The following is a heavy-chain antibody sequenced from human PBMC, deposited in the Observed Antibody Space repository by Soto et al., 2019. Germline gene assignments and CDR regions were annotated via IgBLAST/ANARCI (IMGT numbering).Heavy chain of an antibody. Sequence: PGGSLRLSCAASGFTFISYAMHWVRQAPGKGLEWVAVISYDGSNKYYADSVKGRFTISRDNSKNTLYLQMNSLRAEDTAVYYCARDRGIQLNYYYYGMDVWGQGTTVTVSS. V-gene: IGHV3-30-3*01. CDR3: ARDRGIQLNYYYYGMDV. CDR2: ISYDGSNK. J-gene: IGHJ6*02. CDR1: GFTFISYA. D-gene: IGHD5-18*01.